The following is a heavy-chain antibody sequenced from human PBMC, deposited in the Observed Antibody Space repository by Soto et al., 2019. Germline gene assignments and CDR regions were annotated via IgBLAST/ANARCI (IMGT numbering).Heavy chain of an antibody. CDR1: GGSFSNYY. CDR3: ARIPTSYYYAMDV. Sequence: TSETLSLTCTVSGGSFSNYYWSWIRQPPGKGLEWIAYIYYSGSSYYNPSLKSRVTISLDTSKTQFSLKLNSVTAADTAVYYCARIPTSYYYAMDVWGQGTTVTVSS. CDR2: IYYSGSS. J-gene: IGHJ6*02. D-gene: IGHD2-21*01. V-gene: IGHV4-59*01.